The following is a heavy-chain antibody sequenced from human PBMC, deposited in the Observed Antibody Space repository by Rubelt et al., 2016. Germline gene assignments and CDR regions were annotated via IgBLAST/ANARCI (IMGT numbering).Heavy chain of an antibody. D-gene: IGHD3-9*01. V-gene: IGHV1-18*01. Sequence: GASVKVSCKASGYTFTSYGISWVRQAPGQGLEWMGWISAYNGNTNYAQKLQGRVTMTTDTSTSTAYMELSSLRSEDTAVYYCARGDFDWWLGNWFDPWGQGTLVTVSS. J-gene: IGHJ5*02. CDR1: GYTFTSYG. CDR2: ISAYNGNT. CDR3: ARGDFDWWLGNWFDP.